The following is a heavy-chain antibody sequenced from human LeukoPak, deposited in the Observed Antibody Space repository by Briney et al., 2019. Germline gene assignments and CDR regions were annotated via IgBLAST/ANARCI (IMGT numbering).Heavy chain of an antibody. CDR1: GFNFNNAW. CDR3: TPEVDYSGSGSYSGAFDI. CDR2: IKSKTDGGTT. J-gene: IGHJ3*02. V-gene: IGHV3-15*01. Sequence: GGSLRLSCAASGFNFNNAWMTWVRQAPGKGLEWVGRIKSKTDGGTTDYAAPVKGRFTISRDDSKNTLYLQMNSLKTEDTAVYYCTPEVDYSGSGSYSGAFDIWGQGTMVTVPS. D-gene: IGHD3-10*01.